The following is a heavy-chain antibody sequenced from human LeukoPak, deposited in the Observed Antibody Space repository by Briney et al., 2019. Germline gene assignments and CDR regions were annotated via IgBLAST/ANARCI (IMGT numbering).Heavy chain of an antibody. CDR3: AREFRAVAGEDY. D-gene: IGHD6-19*01. CDR1: GFTVSSNY. CDR2: IYSGGST. V-gene: IGHV3-53*01. Sequence: SGGSLRLSCAASGFTVSSNYMSWVRQAPGKGLEWVSVIYSGGSTYYADSVKGRFTISRDNSKNTLYLQMNSLRAEDTAVYYCAREFRAVAGEDYWGQGTLVTVSS. J-gene: IGHJ4*02.